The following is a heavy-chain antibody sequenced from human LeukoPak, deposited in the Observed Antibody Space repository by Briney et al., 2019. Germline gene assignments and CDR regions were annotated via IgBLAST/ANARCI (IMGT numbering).Heavy chain of an antibody. CDR1: GGSFSGYY. CDR2: INHSGST. Sequence: SETLSLTCAVYGGSFSGYYWSWIRQPPGKGLEWIGEINHSGSTNYNPSLKSRVTISVDTSKNQFSLKLSSVTAADTAVYYCARSYYGSGAPRFDYWGQGTLVTVSP. J-gene: IGHJ4*02. CDR3: ARSYYGSGAPRFDY. V-gene: IGHV4-34*01. D-gene: IGHD3-10*01.